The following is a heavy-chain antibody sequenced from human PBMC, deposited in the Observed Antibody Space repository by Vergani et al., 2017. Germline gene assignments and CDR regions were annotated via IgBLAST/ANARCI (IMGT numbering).Heavy chain of an antibody. CDR3: ARAGRSGSYYDFDY. CDR1: GYTFTGYY. D-gene: IGHD1-26*01. Sequence: QVQLVQSGAEVKKPGASVKVSCKASGYTFTGYYMHWVRQAPGQGLEWMGWINPNSGGTTYAQKFQGRVTMTRDTSLSPAYMELSRLRSDDTAVYYCARAGRSGSYYDFDYWGQGTLVTVSS. CDR2: INPNSGGT. V-gene: IGHV1-2*02. J-gene: IGHJ4*02.